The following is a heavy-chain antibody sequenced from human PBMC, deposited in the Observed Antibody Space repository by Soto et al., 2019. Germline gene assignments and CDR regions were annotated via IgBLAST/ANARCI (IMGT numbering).Heavy chain of an antibody. V-gene: IGHV4-39*01. D-gene: IGHD3-22*01. J-gene: IGHJ5*02. CDR3: ARDYYDSSDYTTNWFDP. CDR1: GGSISNSRYY. Sequence: SETLSLTCTVSGGSISNSRYYWAWIRQPPGKGLEWIGSIYHTGNTYYNTSLRSRVTISVDTSKNQFSLKLTSVTAADTAVYYCARDYYDSSDYTTNWFDPWGQGTLVT. CDR2: IYHTGNT.